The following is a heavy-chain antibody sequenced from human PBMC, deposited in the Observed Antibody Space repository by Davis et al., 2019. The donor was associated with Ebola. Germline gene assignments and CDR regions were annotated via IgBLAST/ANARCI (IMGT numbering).Heavy chain of an antibody. J-gene: IGHJ6*03. CDR1: GYTFTSYG. CDR3: ASGGGPSLRLVAYYYYMDV. Sequence: ASVKVSCKASGYTFTSYGISWVRQAPGQGLEWMGWISAYNGNTNYAQKLQGRVTMTTDTSTSTAYMELSSLRSEDTAVYYCASGGGPSLRLVAYYYYMDVWGKGTTVTVSS. V-gene: IGHV1-18*01. CDR2: ISAYNGNT. D-gene: IGHD3-9*01.